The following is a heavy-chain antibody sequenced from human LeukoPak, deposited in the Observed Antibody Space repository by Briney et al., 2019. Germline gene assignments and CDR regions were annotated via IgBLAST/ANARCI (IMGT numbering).Heavy chain of an antibody. CDR2: INPSSGGT. Sequence: GASVKVSCKASGYTITGYYMHWVRQAPGQGLEWMGRINPSSGGTNYAQKFQGRVTMTRDTSISTAYMELSRLTSDDTAVYYCARAKNWDAFDYWGQGTLVTVSS. CDR3: ARAKNWDAFDY. V-gene: IGHV1-2*06. J-gene: IGHJ4*02. CDR1: GYTITGYY. D-gene: IGHD7-27*01.